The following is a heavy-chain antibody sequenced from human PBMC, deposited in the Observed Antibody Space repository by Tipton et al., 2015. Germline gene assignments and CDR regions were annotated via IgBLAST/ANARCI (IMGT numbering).Heavy chain of an antibody. CDR2: IWYDESNK. V-gene: IGHV3-33*01. CDR3: ARGYYDFWSGYYSAGAAQLDY. D-gene: IGHD3-3*01. J-gene: IGHJ4*02. Sequence: SGFSFSSYGMHWVRQAPGKGLEWVAVIWYDESNKYYADSVKGRFTISRDNSKNTLYLQMNSLRAEDTAVYHCARGYYDFWSGYYSAGAAQLDYWGQGTLVTVSS. CDR1: GFSFSSYG.